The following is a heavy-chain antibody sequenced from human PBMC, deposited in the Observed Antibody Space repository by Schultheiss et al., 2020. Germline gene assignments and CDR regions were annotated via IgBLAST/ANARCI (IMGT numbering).Heavy chain of an antibody. CDR1: GGSISSYY. Sequence: SETLSLTCTVSGGSISSYYWSWIRQPPGKGLEWIGYIYYSGRTNYNPSLKSRVIISVDTSKNQFSLKLSSVTAADTAVYFCASFLRYYYDTSGYYDKYHFDYWGQRTLVTVSS. D-gene: IGHD3-22*01. J-gene: IGHJ4*01. V-gene: IGHV4-59*12. CDR3: ASFLRYYYDTSGYYDKYHFDY. CDR2: IYYSGRT.